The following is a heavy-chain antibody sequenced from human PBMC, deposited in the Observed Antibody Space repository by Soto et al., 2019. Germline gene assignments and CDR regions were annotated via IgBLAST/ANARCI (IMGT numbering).Heavy chain of an antibody. D-gene: IGHD3-16*01. V-gene: IGHV3-15*07. CDR1: GFTFSNAW. J-gene: IGHJ6*02. CDR2: IKSKTDGGTT. CDR3: QAWFGSLPSYYYGMDV. Sequence: GGSLRLSCAASGFTFSNAWMNWVRQAPGKGLEWVGRIKSKTDGGTTDYAAPVKGRFTISRDDSKNTLYLQMNSLKTEDTAVYYCQAWFGSLPSYYYGMDVWGQGTTVTVSS.